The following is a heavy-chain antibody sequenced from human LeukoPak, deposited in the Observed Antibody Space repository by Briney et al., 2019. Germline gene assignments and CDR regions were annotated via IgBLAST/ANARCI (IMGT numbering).Heavy chain of an antibody. CDR2: IDQSGST. J-gene: IGHJ4*02. D-gene: IGHD2-2*01. CDR1: GGSFSGYY. Sequence: SETLSLTCAVYGGSFSGYYWSWIRQSPGKGLEWIGEIDQSGSTNYNPSLKSRVTISIDTSKNQFSLRLSSLTAADTAVYYCARGVVVPAAPASPFDYWGQGTLVTVSS. V-gene: IGHV4-34*01. CDR3: ARGVVVPAAPASPFDY.